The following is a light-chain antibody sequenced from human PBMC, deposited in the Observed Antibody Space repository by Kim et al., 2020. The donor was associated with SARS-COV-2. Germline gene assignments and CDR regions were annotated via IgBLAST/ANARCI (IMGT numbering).Light chain of an antibody. CDR3: AAWDDSLSSVV. J-gene: IGLJ2*01. CDR2: RNN. CDR1: SSTVGRNY. Sequence: GQRVTLPCSVSSSTVGRNYVYWYQQLPGTAPKLLIYRNNQRPSGVPDRCSGSKSGTSASLAISGLRSEDEADYYCAAWDDSLSSVVFGGGTQLTVL. V-gene: IGLV1-47*01.